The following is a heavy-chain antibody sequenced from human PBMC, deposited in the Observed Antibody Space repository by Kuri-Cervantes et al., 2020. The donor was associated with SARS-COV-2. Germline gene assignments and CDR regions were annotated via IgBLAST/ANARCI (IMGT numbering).Heavy chain of an antibody. Sequence: SETLSLTCFVYGGSLSGYSWTWIRQPPGKGLEWIGGINHSGSTNYNPSLKSRVTISVDTSKNQFSLKLSSVTAADTAVYYCARGVLYCSSTSCSSYFDYWGQGTLVTVSS. CDR2: INHSGST. CDR3: ARGVLYCSSTSCSSYFDY. D-gene: IGHD2-2*01. CDR1: GGSLSGYS. J-gene: IGHJ4*02. V-gene: IGHV4-34*01.